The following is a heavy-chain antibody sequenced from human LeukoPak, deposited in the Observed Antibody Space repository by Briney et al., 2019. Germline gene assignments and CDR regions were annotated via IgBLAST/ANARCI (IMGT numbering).Heavy chain of an antibody. J-gene: IGHJ4*02. D-gene: IGHD2-2*01. V-gene: IGHV1-24*01. Sequence: ASVKVSCKVSGYTLTELSMHWVRQAPGKGLEWMGGFDPEDGETIYAQKFQGRVTMTEDTSTDTAYMELSSLRSEDMAVYYCATYCSSTSCGLVFDYWGQGTLVTVSS. CDR2: FDPEDGET. CDR1: GYTLTELS. CDR3: ATYCSSTSCGLVFDY.